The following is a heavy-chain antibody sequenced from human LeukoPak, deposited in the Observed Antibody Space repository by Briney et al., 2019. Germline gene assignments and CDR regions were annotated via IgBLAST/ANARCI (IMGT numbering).Heavy chain of an antibody. J-gene: IGHJ6*03. V-gene: IGHV1-2*02. CDR1: VYTFTVYY. CDR3: ARADYDFWSGYYRYYYMDV. Sequence: GASVNVSCKSSVYTFTVYYMHWVRQAPGQGREWMGWINPNSGGTNYAQKFQGRVTMTRDTSISTAYMELSRLRSDDTAVYYCARADYDFWSGYYRYYYMDVWGKGTTVTVSS. D-gene: IGHD3-3*01. CDR2: INPNSGGT.